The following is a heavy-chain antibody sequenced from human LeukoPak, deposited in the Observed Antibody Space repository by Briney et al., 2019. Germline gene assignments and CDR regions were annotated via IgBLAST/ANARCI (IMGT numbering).Heavy chain of an antibody. CDR1: GFSFRDFW. Sequence: GGSLRLSCAASGFSFRDFWMAWVRQAPGKGLEWVANINQGGSVKYYVDSVKGRFTISRDDAESSLYVQMNSLRDEDTAVYYCARFGYSGWNLEYWGQGTLVTVSS. V-gene: IGHV3-7*01. J-gene: IGHJ4*02. CDR2: INQGGSVK. D-gene: IGHD5-12*01. CDR3: ARFGYSGWNLEY.